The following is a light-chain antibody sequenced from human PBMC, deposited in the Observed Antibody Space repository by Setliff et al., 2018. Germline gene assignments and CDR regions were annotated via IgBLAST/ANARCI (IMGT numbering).Light chain of an antibody. CDR3: SSNTDSNTLFV. CDR1: SSDIGGYNY. J-gene: IGLJ3*02. CDR2: GVS. Sequence: QSVLTQPASVSGSPGQSITISCTGPSSDIGGYNYVSWYQQYPGKAPQLIIYGVSKRPSGVSDRFSGSKSGNTASLTISGLQVEDEADYYCSSNTDSNTLFVFGGGTKVTV. V-gene: IGLV2-14*03.